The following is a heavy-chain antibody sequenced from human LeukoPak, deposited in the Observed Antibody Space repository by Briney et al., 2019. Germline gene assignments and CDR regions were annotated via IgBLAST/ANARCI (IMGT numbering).Heavy chain of an antibody. CDR3: ARDDILTGYYFDY. CDR1: GFTFSSYG. D-gene: IGHD3-9*01. J-gene: IGHJ4*02. CDR2: IRYDGSNK. Sequence: GGSLRLSCAASGFTFSSYGMHWVRQAPGKGLEWVAFIRYDGSNKYYADSVKGRFTISRDNSKNTLYLQMNSLRAEDTAVYYCARDDILTGYYFDYWGQGTLVTVSS. V-gene: IGHV3-30*02.